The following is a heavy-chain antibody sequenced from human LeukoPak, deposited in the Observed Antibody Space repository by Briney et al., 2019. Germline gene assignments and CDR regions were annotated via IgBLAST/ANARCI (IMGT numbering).Heavy chain of an antibody. CDR3: AGRERITIFGVVTEDY. J-gene: IGHJ4*02. D-gene: IGHD3-3*01. V-gene: IGHV4-34*01. Sequence: SETLSLTCAVYGGSFSVYYWSWIRQPPGKGLEWIGEINHSGGTNYNPSLKSRVTISVDTSKNQFSLKLSSVTAADTAVYYCAGRERITIFGVVTEDYWGQGTLVTVSS. CDR2: INHSGGT. CDR1: GGSFSVYY.